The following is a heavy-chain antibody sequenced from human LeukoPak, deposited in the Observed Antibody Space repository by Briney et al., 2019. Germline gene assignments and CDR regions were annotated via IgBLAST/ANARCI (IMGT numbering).Heavy chain of an antibody. CDR2: VSAYNTNK. V-gene: IGHV1-18*01. J-gene: IGHJ4*02. Sequence: ASVKVSCKASGYTFTSYGISWVRQAPGQGLEWMGWVSAYNTNKNFAQKLQGRVTMTTDTSTSTAYMELRSLRSDDTAVYYCARVDYGDYDFGYWGQGTLVTVSS. D-gene: IGHD4-17*01. CDR1: GYTFTSYG. CDR3: ARVDYGDYDFGY.